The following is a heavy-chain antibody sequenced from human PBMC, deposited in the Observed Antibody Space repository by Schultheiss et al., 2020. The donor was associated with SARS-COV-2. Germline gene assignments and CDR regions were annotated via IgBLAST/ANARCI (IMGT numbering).Heavy chain of an antibody. CDR2: IYYSGST. V-gene: IGHV4-61*05. CDR3: ASVEARGFDWFDP. CDR1: GGSISSSSYY. D-gene: IGHD1-26*01. Sequence: SETLSLTCTVSGGSISSSSYYWSWIRQPPGKGLEWIGYIYYSGSTYYNPSLKSRVTISVDTSKNQFSLKLSSVTAADTAVYYCASVEARGFDWFDPWGQGTLVTVSS. J-gene: IGHJ5*02.